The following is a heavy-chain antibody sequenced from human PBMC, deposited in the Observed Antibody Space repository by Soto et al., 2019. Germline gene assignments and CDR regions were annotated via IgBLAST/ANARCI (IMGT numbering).Heavy chain of an antibody. V-gene: IGHV3-21*01. Sequence: GGSLRLSCAASGFTFSSYSMNWVRQAPGKGLEWVSSISSSSSYIYYADSVKGRFTISRDNAKNSLYLQMNSLRAEDTAVYYCARDSPKRWFGETQREYYFDYWGQGTLVTVSS. CDR2: ISSSSSYI. CDR1: GFTFSSYS. D-gene: IGHD3-10*01. CDR3: ARDSPKRWFGETQREYYFDY. J-gene: IGHJ4*02.